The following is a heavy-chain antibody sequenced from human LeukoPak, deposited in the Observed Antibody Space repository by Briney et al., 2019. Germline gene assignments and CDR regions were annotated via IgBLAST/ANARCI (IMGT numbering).Heavy chain of an antibody. Sequence: GSLRLSCAASGFTFSSYAMSWVRQAPGKGLEWVSTITGSGGSTYYADSVKGRFTISRDNSKNTLYLQMNSLRADDTAVYYCARGLGSGSYSVDYWGQGTLVTVSS. V-gene: IGHV3-23*01. CDR3: ARGLGSGSYSVDY. CDR2: ITGSGGST. CDR1: GFTFSSYA. D-gene: IGHD3-10*01. J-gene: IGHJ4*02.